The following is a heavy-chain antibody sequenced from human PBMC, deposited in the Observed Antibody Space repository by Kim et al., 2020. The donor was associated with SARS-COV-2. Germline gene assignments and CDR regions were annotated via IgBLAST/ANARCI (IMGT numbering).Heavy chain of an antibody. CDR2: IAYDGNKE. V-gene: IGHV3-30*02. D-gene: IGHD3-10*01. J-gene: IGHJ6*02. Sequence: GGPLRLSCSASGFAFPTYAMHWVRQAPGKGLEWVSLIAYDGNKEYYADSVKGRFNISRDNSKNTVYLEMNSLRTEDTAVYYCAKGSMIRGVIPSDLYYDMGFCGQGPTVTVSS. CDR3: AKGSMIRGVIPSDLYYDMGF. CDR1: GFAFPTYA.